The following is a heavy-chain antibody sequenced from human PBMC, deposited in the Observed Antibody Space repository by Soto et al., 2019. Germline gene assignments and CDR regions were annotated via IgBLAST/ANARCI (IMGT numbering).Heavy chain of an antibody. V-gene: IGHV3-33*01. CDR3: ARTDCSSSDCPRDLVGAVTMDY. D-gene: IGHD2-2*01. CDR2: VWYDGTDK. J-gene: IGHJ4*02. Sequence: RGSLRLSCAASGFPFSTYAIHWGRQSPFKWLEWVAVVWYDGTDKNYADSVKGRFTISRDNSKSTLYLQMDHLRVEDTGVYHCARTDCSSSDCPRDLVGAVTMDYWGQGTPVTVSS. CDR1: GFPFSTYA.